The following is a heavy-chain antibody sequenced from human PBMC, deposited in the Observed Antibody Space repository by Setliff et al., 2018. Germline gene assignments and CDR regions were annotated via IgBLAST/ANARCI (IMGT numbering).Heavy chain of an antibody. V-gene: IGHV3-66*01. Sequence: PGGSLRLSCAASGFASASHNMLWVRQAPGKGLEWVSVIYNNGATYYADSVRGRFIISRDNSKNTLYLQMNSLRAEDTAVYYCARGPWKHSAYYYYYYMDVWGKGTTVTVSS. D-gene: IGHD1-1*01. CDR1: GFASASHN. J-gene: IGHJ6*03. CDR3: ARGPWKHSAYYYYYYMDV. CDR2: IYNNGAT.